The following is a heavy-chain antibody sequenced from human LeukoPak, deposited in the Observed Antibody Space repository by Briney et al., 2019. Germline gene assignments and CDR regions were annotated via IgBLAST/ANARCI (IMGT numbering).Heavy chain of an antibody. CDR1: GFTFSIYT. D-gene: IGHD6-19*01. V-gene: IGHV3-23*01. CDR2: IIGSGGRT. Sequence: GGSLRLSCATSGFTFSIYTMTWVRQAPGKGLEWVSTIIGSGGRTYNADSVKGRFTIYRDNSKNTLYLQMNSLRAEDTAVYYCAKASSDSSGWSYYWGQGTLVTVSS. J-gene: IGHJ4*02. CDR3: AKASSDSSGWSYY.